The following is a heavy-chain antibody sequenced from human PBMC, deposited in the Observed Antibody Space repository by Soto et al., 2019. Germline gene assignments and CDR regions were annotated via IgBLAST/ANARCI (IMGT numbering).Heavy chain of an antibody. V-gene: IGHV4-4*02. CDR2: IYQTGTI. CDR1: GDSIKNNW. J-gene: IGHJ5*02. Sequence: PSETLSLTCAVSGDSIKNNWWSWVRQPPGKGLEWIGEIYQTGTINYNPSLRSRVTISVDKSKNQLSLKVDSVTAADTAVYYCVRGNDNYDFLNKWSLDPWGQGTLGTVSA. CDR3: VRGNDNYDFLNKWSLDP. D-gene: IGHD3-9*01.